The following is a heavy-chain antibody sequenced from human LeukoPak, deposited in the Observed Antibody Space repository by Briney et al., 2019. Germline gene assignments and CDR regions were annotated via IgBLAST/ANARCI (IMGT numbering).Heavy chain of an antibody. Sequence: PGRSLRLSCAASGFTFSTYGMHWVRQAPGKGLEWVGLISYDGNNKYYADSVKGRFTISRDNSKNTLYLQMNSLRAEDTAVYYCAKTDIAVTDWYFDLWGRGTLVTVSS. V-gene: IGHV3-30*18. CDR3: AKTDIAVTDWYFDL. J-gene: IGHJ2*01. D-gene: IGHD6-19*01. CDR1: GFTFSTYG. CDR2: ISYDGNNK.